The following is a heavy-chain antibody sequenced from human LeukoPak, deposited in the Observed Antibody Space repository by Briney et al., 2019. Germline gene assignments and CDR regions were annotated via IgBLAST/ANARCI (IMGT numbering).Heavy chain of an antibody. CDR2: IKQDGSEK. CDR3: ARDLSDGYNWGPFDY. D-gene: IGHD5-24*01. CDR1: GFTFSSYA. Sequence: GGSLRLSCAASGFTFSSYAMSWVRQAPGKGLEWVANIKQDGSEKYYVDSVKGRFTISRDNAKNSLYLQMNSLRAEDTAVYYCARDLSDGYNWGPFDYWGQGTLVTVSS. J-gene: IGHJ4*02. V-gene: IGHV3-7*01.